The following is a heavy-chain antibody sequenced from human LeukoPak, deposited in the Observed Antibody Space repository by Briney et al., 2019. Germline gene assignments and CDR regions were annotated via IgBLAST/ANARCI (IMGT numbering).Heavy chain of an antibody. J-gene: IGHJ4*02. CDR3: AKEGFYCSGGSCYYFDY. D-gene: IGHD2-15*01. Sequence: GGSLRLSCAASGFTFSSYAMSWVRQAPGKGLEWVSAISGSGGSTYYADSVKGRFTISRDNSKNTLYLQMNSLRAEDTAVYYCAKEGFYCSGGSCYYFDYWGQGTLVTVSS. CDR2: ISGSGGST. V-gene: IGHV3-23*01. CDR1: GFTFSSYA.